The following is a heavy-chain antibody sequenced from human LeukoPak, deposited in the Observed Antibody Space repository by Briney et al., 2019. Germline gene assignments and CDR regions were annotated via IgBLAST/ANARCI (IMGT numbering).Heavy chain of an antibody. CDR2: IYHSGST. D-gene: IGHD5-18*01. CDR1: GYSISSGYF. V-gene: IGHV4-38-2*02. Sequence: PSETLSLTCTVSGYSISSGYFWGWIRQPPGKGLEWIGSIYHSGSTYYNPSLKSRVTISVDTSKNQFSLKLSSVTAADTAVYYCARVSDYGYVDYYYYYMDVWGKGTTVTVSS. J-gene: IGHJ6*03. CDR3: ARVSDYGYVDYYYYYMDV.